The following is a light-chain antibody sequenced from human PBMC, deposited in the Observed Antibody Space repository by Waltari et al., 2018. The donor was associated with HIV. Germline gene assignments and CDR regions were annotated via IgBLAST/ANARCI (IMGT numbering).Light chain of an antibody. CDR3: QSAHNSDVI. Sequence: SYELTPPPSVSLPPGQTAKNMCSGAALPKHYVYWYQQKAGQAPVMIIFKDTKRPSDIPSRFSASSAGTTATLTISGVQAEDEADYFCQSAHNSDVIFGGGTKLTVL. CDR1: ALPKHY. J-gene: IGLJ2*01. V-gene: IGLV3-25*03. CDR2: KDT.